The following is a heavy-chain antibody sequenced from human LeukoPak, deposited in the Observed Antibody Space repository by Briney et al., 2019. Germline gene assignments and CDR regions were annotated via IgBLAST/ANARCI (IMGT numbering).Heavy chain of an antibody. CDR2: MYYSGNT. CDR1: GFTFSNYW. Sequence: GSLRLSCAASGFTFSNYWMHWIRQPPGKGLEWIGSMYYSGNTYYNPSLNSRVTMSVDTSKNQFSLKLSSVTAADTAVYYCARLRYDILTGYCDNWGQGTLVTVSS. D-gene: IGHD3-9*01. CDR3: ARLRYDILTGYCDN. J-gene: IGHJ4*02. V-gene: IGHV4-39*01.